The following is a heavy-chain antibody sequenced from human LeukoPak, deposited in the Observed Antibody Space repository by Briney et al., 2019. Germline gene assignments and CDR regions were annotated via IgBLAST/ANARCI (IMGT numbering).Heavy chain of an antibody. CDR1: GFTFSDYS. CDR2: IGIDSGNT. V-gene: IGHV3-48*01. D-gene: IGHD5-24*01. CDR3: ARDYKYAFGN. Sequence: GGSLRLSCAASGFTFSDYSMNWVRQAPGKGLEWISYIGIDSGNTNYADSVKGRFTISGDKAKNSLYLQMNSLRVEDTAVYYCARDYKYAFGNWGQGTLVTVSS. J-gene: IGHJ4*02.